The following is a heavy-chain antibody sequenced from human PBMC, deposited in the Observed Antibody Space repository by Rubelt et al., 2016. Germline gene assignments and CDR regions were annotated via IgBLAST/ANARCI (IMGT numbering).Heavy chain of an antibody. CDR1: GFTFSDSY. J-gene: IGHJ4*02. V-gene: IGHV4-38-2*01. CDR3: ARVSRQPVKAYSSGYTDF. D-gene: IGHD6-19*01. Sequence: HVQLVESGGDLVKPGGSLRLSCAASGFTFSDSYMSWIRQTPGKGLECIGTISYSGSTSYNPSLKSRVTISVETSRNQFSLNLGSVTAADTAVYYCARVSRQPVKAYSSGYTDFWGQGTLVTVSS. CDR2: ISYSGST.